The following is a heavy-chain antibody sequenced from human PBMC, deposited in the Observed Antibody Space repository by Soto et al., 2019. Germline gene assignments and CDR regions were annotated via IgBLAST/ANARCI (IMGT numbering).Heavy chain of an antibody. Sequence: EVQLVESGGGLVQPGGSLRLSCAASGFTLSGRSMHWVRQAPGKGLVWVSGIDNAGTDSTYADSVKGRFTSSRDNAKNMLYLQMICLRVEDKPVYYCARGWFGPDVWGKWSTVTVTP. V-gene: IGHV3-74*01. CDR3: ARGWFGPDV. CDR1: GFTLSGRS. J-gene: IGHJ6*04. D-gene: IGHD3-10*01. CDR2: IDNAGTDS.